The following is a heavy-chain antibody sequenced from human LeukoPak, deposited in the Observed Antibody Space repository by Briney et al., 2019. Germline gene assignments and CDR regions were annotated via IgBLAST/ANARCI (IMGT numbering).Heavy chain of an antibody. J-gene: IGHJ4*02. D-gene: IGHD3-22*01. Sequence: PSETLSLTCTVSGGSISSGDYYWSWIRQPPGKGLEWIGYIYYSGSTYYNPSLKSRVTISVDTSKNQFSLKLSSVTAADTAVYYCARVSCGGDCSDGYYYDSSGYRDWGQGTLVTVSS. CDR1: GGSISSGDYY. CDR2: IYYSGST. V-gene: IGHV4-30-4*02. CDR3: ARVSCGGDCSDGYYYDSSGYRD.